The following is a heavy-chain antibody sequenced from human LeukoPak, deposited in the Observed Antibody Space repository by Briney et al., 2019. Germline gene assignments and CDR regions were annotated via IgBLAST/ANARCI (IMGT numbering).Heavy chain of an antibody. Sequence: GSLRLSCEASGFTFSSYWMHWVRQAPGKGLMWVSRISTDGSSTNYADSVKGRFTISRDNAKNTLYLQMNSLRAEDTAVYYCVRVGICPGCYYEYWGQGTLVTVSS. CDR3: VRVGICPGCYYEY. CDR2: ISTDGSST. V-gene: IGHV3-74*01. J-gene: IGHJ4*02. CDR1: GFTFSSYW. D-gene: IGHD7-27*01.